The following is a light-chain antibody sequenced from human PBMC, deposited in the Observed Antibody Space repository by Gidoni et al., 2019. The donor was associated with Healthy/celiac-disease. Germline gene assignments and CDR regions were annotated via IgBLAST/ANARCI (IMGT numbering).Light chain of an antibody. Sequence: EIVMTQSPATLSVSPGERATLSCRASQSVSSNLAWYQQKPGQAPWLLIYGASTRATGIPARFSGSGSGTEFTLTISILQSEDFAVYYCQQYNNWPRTFGQGTKVEIK. CDR1: QSVSSN. CDR2: GAS. CDR3: QQYNNWPRT. V-gene: IGKV3-15*01. J-gene: IGKJ1*01.